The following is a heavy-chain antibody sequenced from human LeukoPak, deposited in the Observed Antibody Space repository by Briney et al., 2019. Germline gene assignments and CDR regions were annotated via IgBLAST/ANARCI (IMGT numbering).Heavy chain of an antibody. CDR2: INPSGGST. CDR1: GYTFTSYY. V-gene: IGHV1-46*01. CDR3: ARDSIAAAGTGKRDYYFDY. J-gene: IGHJ4*02. D-gene: IGHD6-13*01. Sequence: GASVKVSCKASGYTFTSYYMHWVRQAPGQGLEWMGIINPSGGSTSYAQKFQGRVTMTRDMSTSTVYMELSNLRSEDTAVYYCARDSIAAAGTGKRDYYFDYWGQGTLVTVSS.